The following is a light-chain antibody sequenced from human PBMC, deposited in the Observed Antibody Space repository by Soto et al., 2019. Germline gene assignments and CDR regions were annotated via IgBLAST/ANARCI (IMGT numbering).Light chain of an antibody. CDR3: QSYDNSLSGSRV. V-gene: IGLV1-40*01. Sequence: QSVLTQPPSVSGAPGQTVTNSCSGTSSNFGAGYDAHWYQQLPGTAPKLLIYANSNRPSGVPDRFSGSKSGTSASLAITGLQAEDEADYYCQSYDNSLSGSRVFGGGTKLTVL. CDR1: SSNFGAGYD. CDR2: ANS. J-gene: IGLJ3*02.